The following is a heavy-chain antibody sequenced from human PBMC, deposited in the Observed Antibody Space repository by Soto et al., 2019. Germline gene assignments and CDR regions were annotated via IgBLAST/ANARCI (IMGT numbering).Heavy chain of an antibody. CDR2: IIPILGIA. CDR3: ARDRIGVYGSIDH. CDR1: GGTFSSYT. V-gene: IGHV1-69*04. J-gene: IGHJ4*02. D-gene: IGHD3-10*01. Sequence: GASVKVSCKASGGTFSSYTISWVRQAPGQGLEWMGRIIPILGIANYAQKFQGRVTITADKSTSTAYMELSSLRSEDTAVYYCARDRIGVYGSIDHWGQGTLVNVSS.